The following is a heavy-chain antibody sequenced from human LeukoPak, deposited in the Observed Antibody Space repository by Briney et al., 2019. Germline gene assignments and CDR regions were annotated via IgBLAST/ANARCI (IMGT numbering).Heavy chain of an antibody. Sequence: SETLSLTCTVSGGSISSYYWSWIRQPPGKGLEWIGYIYYSGSTNYNPSLKSRVTISVDTSKNQFSLKLSSVTAADTAVYYCASAADSSGYFDYWGQGTLVTVSS. CDR3: ASAADSSGYFDY. CDR2: IYYSGST. J-gene: IGHJ4*02. CDR1: GGSISSYY. D-gene: IGHD3-22*01. V-gene: IGHV4-59*12.